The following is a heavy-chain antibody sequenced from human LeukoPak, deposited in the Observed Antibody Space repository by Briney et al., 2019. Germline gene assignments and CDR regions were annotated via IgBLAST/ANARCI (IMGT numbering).Heavy chain of an antibody. CDR1: GFTFSSYG. CDR2: IRYDGSNK. Sequence: GGSLRLSCAASGFTFSSYGMHWVRQAPGKGLEWVAFIRYDGSNKYYADSVKGRFTISRDNSKNTLYLQMNSLRAEDTAVYYCARGAPIVVVYWGQGTLVTVSS. V-gene: IGHV3-30*02. J-gene: IGHJ4*02. D-gene: IGHD2-21*01. CDR3: ARGAPIVVVY.